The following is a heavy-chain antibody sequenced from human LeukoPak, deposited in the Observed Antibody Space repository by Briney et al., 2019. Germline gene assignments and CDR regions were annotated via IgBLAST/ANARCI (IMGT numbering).Heavy chain of an antibody. CDR1: GFTFSDYY. V-gene: IGHV3-11*06. J-gene: IGHJ4*02. CDR2: ISSSSSYI. CDR3: AATSSGYARY. Sequence: GGSLRLSCAASGFTFSDYYMSWIRQAPGKGLEWVSSISSSSSYIYYADSVKGRFTISRDNAKNSLYLQMNSLRAEDTAVYYCAATSSGYARYWGQGTLVTVSS. D-gene: IGHD5-12*01.